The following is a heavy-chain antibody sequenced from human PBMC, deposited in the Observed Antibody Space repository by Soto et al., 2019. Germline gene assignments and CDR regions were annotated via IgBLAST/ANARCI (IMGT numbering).Heavy chain of an antibody. V-gene: IGHV3-30*18. Sequence: GGSLRLSCAASGFTFSTYGMHWVRQAPGKGLEWVAVISYDGNNKYYADSVKGRFTISRDNSKNTLYLQMSSLRAEDTAVYYCAKSAYNWNDGFFDYWGQGTLVTVSS. CDR3: AKSAYNWNDGFFDY. CDR1: GFTFSTYG. CDR2: ISYDGNNK. D-gene: IGHD1-1*01. J-gene: IGHJ4*02.